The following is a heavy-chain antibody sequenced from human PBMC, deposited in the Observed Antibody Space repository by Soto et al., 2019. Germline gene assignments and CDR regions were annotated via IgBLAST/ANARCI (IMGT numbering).Heavy chain of an antibody. D-gene: IGHD3-9*01. Sequence: EVQLVQSGAEVKKPGESLKISCKGAGYSFTIYWIGWVRQMPGKGLECLGVIYPGDSDTRYIPSFQVQVTISSDKSINTAYLEWSSLKPSDPALYYCASHGVGDILTVKPHYWCQRTLVSVAA. CDR2: IYPGDSDT. CDR1: GYSFTIYW. CDR3: ASHGVGDILTVKPHY. J-gene: IGHJ4*02. V-gene: IGHV5-51*03.